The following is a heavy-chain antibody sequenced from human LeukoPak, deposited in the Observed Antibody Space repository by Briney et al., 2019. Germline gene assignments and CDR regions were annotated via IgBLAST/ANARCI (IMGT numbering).Heavy chain of an antibody. CDR2: INPNSGGT. CDR3: YTYHLDTPMFH. D-gene: IGHD5-18*01. Sequence: ASVKVSCKASGYTFTGYYMHWVRQAPGQGLEWMGWINPNSGGTNYAQRFQGRVTMTRDTSISTAYMELSRLRSDDTAVYFCYTYHLDTPMFHWGQGTLVTVSS. J-gene: IGHJ4*02. CDR1: GYTFTGYY. V-gene: IGHV1-2*02.